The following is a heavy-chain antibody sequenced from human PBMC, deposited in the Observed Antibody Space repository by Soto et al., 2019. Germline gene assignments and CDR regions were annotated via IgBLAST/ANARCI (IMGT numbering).Heavy chain of an antibody. CDR3: ASPIAARPGYYYGMDV. D-gene: IGHD6-6*01. CDR1: GGTFSSYA. CDR2: IIPIFGTA. V-gene: IGHV1-69*01. Sequence: QVQLVQSGAEVKKPGSSVKVSCKASGGTFSSYAISWVRQAPGQGLEWMGGIIPIFGTANYAQKFQGRVTITADEYTSTAYMELSSRRSEDTAVYYCASPIAARPGYYYGMDVWGQGTTVTVSS. J-gene: IGHJ6*02.